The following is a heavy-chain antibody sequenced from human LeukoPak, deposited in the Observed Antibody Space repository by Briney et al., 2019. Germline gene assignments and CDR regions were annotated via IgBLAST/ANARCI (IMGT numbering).Heavy chain of an antibody. CDR2: VYYSGTT. D-gene: IGHD4-11*01. CDR3: ARSDYSGYFDY. CDR1: GGSVNNNAYY. V-gene: IGHV4-39*01. J-gene: IGHJ4*02. Sequence: KSSETLSLTCTVSGGSVNNNAYYWGWVRQPPGKGLEYIGNVYYSGTTYYNPSLQSRVTISVDTSNNQFSLKLSSVTAADTAVYYCARSDYSGYFDYWGQGTLVSVSS.